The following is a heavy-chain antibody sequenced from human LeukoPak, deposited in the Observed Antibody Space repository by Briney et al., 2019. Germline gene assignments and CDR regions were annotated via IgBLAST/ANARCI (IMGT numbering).Heavy chain of an antibody. Sequence: ASVKLSCKVSGYTLTELSMHWVRQAPGKGLEWMGGFDPEDGETIYAQKFQGRVTMTEDTSTDTAYMELSSLRSEDTAVYYCATDMDTAMATDYWGQGTLVTVSS. V-gene: IGHV1-24*01. CDR2: FDPEDGET. CDR1: GYTLTELS. D-gene: IGHD5-18*01. J-gene: IGHJ4*02. CDR3: ATDMDTAMATDY.